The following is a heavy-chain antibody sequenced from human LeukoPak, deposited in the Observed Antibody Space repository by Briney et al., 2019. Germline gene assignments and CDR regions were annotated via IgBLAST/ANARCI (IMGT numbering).Heavy chain of an antibody. CDR3: ARAPEDYYDSSGYYYVGYFDY. D-gene: IGHD3-22*01. J-gene: IGHJ4*02. CDR1: GYTFTSYY. V-gene: IGHV1-46*01. CDR2: INPSGGST. Sequence: GASVKVSCKASGYTFTSYYMHWVRQAPGQGLEWMGIINPSGGSTSYAQKFQGRVTMTRDMSTSTVYMELSSLRSEDTAVYYCARAPEDYYDSSGYYYVGYFDYWGQGTLVTVSS.